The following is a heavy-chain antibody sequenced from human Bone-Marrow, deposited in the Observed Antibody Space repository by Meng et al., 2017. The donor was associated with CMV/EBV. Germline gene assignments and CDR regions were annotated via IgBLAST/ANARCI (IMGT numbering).Heavy chain of an antibody. J-gene: IGHJ2*01. CDR3: ASTPYDFWSGYSETYWYFAL. CDR1: GFTFSDYY. D-gene: IGHD3-3*01. V-gene: IGHV3-11*04. Sequence: GESLKISCAASGFTFSDYYMSWIRQAPGKGLEWVSYISSSGSTIYYADSVKGRFTISRDNAKNSLYLQMNSLRAEDTAVYYCASTPYDFWSGYSETYWYFALWGRGPLVTGSS. CDR2: ISSSGSTI.